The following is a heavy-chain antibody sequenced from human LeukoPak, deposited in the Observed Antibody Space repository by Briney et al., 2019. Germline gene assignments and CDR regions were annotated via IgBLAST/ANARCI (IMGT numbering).Heavy chain of an antibody. J-gene: IGHJ5*01. V-gene: IGHV4-39*02. CDR1: GGSVTSKSYY. CDR2: THQGGKT. D-gene: IGHD3-3*01. Sequence: SETLSLTCNVSGGSVTSKSYYWGWIRQSPDKRLEWIGNTHQGGKTYSNPSLKTRVTVSADASETHFSLRLTSVTAADAAVYYCARLPRIPLFGVAFKFGWIDSWGQGILVTVSS. CDR3: ARLPRIPLFGVAFKFGWIDS.